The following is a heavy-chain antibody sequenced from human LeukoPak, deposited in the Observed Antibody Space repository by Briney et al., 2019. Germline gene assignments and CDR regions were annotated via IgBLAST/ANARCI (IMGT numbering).Heavy chain of an antibody. V-gene: IGHV3-21*01. J-gene: IGHJ4*02. CDR2: ISSSGTCI. Sequence: PGGSLRLSCAASGFTSGSFSMTWVRQAPGKGLEWVSSISSSGTCIYYADSVKGRFTISRDNAKNSLYLQMNSLRAEDTAVYYCARDPGRSGGSCYSDYWGQGTLVTVSS. D-gene: IGHD2-15*01. CDR3: ARDPGRSGGSCYSDY. CDR1: GFTSGSFS.